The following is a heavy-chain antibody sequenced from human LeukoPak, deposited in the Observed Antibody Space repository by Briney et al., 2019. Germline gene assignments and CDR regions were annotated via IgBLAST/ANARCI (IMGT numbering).Heavy chain of an antibody. D-gene: IGHD6-6*01. CDR3: ARGRAARVYYYYYYMDV. CDR2: IYYSGST. J-gene: IGHJ6*03. Sequence: SETLSLTCTVSGGSISSSSYYWGWIRQPPGKGLEWIGSIYYSGSTYYNPSLKSRVTISVDTSKNQFSLKLSSVTAADTAVYYCARGRAARVYYYYYYMDVWGKGTTVTVSS. CDR1: GGSISSSSYY. V-gene: IGHV4-39*07.